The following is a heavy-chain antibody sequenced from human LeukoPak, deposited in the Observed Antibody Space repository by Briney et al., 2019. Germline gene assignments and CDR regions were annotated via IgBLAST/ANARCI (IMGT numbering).Heavy chain of an antibody. CDR1: GFTFSSYG. CDR2: ISSDGSNK. J-gene: IGHJ4*02. V-gene: IGHV3-30*18. CDR3: AKDQDVAAAGTWGSIDY. D-gene: IGHD6-13*01. Sequence: GGSLRLSCAASGFTFSSYGIHWVRQAPSKGLEWVAVISSDGSNKFYGDSVKGRFTISRDNSKNTLYLQMDSLRGEDTAVYYCAKDQDVAAAGTWGSIDYWGQGTLVTVSS.